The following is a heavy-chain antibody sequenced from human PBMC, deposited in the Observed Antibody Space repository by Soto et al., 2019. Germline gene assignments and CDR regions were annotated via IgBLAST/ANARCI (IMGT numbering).Heavy chain of an antibody. V-gene: IGHV3-64D*08. Sequence: PGGSLRLSCSASGFTFSSYAMHWVRQAPGKGLEYVSAISSNGGSTYYADSVKGRFTISRDNSKNTLYLQMSSLRAEDTAVYYCVKSAIYSSSFGAFDYWGQGTLVTVSS. CDR3: VKSAIYSSSFGAFDY. CDR1: GFTFSSYA. J-gene: IGHJ4*02. CDR2: ISSNGGST. D-gene: IGHD6-6*01.